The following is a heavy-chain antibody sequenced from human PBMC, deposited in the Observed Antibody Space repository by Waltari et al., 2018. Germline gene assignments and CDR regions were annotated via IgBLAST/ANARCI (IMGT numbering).Heavy chain of an antibody. J-gene: IGHJ6*02. CDR1: EFTFSSYA. V-gene: IGHV3-30*04. CDR3: ARDYCDRTNCHGMDV. Sequence: QVQLVESGGGVVQPGRCLRLSCAASEFTFSSYAMHWVRQAPGKGLEWVAVISYNGRNIYYVDSVKGRFTISRDNSKKTLYLQMNSLRAEDTAVYYCARDYCDRTNCHGMDVWGQGTTVTVSS. D-gene: IGHD3-22*01. CDR2: ISYNGRNI.